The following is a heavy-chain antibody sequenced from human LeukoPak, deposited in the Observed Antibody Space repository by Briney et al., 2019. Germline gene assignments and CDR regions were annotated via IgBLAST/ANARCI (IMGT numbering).Heavy chain of an antibody. CDR2: ISSSSSYI. CDR3: ARAGLYSSSGHDR. V-gene: IGHV3-21*01. CDR1: GFTFSSYS. Sequence: GGSLRLSCAASGFTFSSYSMNWVRQAPGKGLEWVSSISSSSSYIYYADSVKGRFTISRDNAKNSLYLQMNSLRAEDTAVYYCARAGLYSSSGHDRWGQGNLCTVSP. J-gene: IGHJ5*02. D-gene: IGHD6-13*01.